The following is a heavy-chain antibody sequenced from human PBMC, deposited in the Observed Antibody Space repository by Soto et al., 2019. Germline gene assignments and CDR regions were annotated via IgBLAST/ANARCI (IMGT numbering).Heavy chain of an antibody. V-gene: IGHV1-69*13. Sequence: ASVKVSCKASGDTFSTYTITWVRQAPGQGLEWMGGIIPRSGTSNYAQRFQGRVTITADESTSTAYMELSSLRSEDTAVYYCARRNSSSWYGGHDYYYGMDVWGQGTTVTVSS. CDR3: ARRNSSSWYGGHDYYYGMDV. CDR2: IIPRSGTS. D-gene: IGHD6-13*01. CDR1: GDTFSTYT. J-gene: IGHJ6*02.